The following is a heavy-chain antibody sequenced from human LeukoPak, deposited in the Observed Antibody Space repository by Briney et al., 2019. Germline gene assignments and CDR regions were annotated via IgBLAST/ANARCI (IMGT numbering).Heavy chain of an antibody. CDR1: GFTFSSYA. D-gene: IGHD2-2*01. CDR2: ISHDGSNK. CDR3: AKVVVVPAAILKIPEDAFDI. J-gene: IGHJ3*02. V-gene: IGHV3-30-3*01. Sequence: GGSLRLSCAASGFTFSSYAMHWVRQAPGKGLEWVAVISHDGSNKYYAGSVKGRFTISRDNSKNTLYLQMNSLRAEDTAVYYCAKVVVVPAAILKIPEDAFDIWGQGTMVTVSS.